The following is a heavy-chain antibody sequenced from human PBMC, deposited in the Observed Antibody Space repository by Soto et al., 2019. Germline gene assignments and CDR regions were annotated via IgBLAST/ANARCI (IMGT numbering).Heavy chain of an antibody. CDR2: IIAYNGTT. V-gene: IGHV1-18*01. D-gene: IGHD3-22*01. Sequence: ASVKGSCKASGGTFSSYAIGWVRQAHGQGLEWMGWIIAYNGTTNYAQKLQGRVTITTDTSTSTAYMELRSLRSDDTAVYYCARASHSYYYDSSGSLADYWGQGTLVTVSS. CDR3: ARASHSYYYDSSGSLADY. J-gene: IGHJ4*02. CDR1: GGTFSSYA.